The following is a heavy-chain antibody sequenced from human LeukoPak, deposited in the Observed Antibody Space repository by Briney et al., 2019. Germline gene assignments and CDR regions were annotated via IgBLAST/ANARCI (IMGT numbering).Heavy chain of an antibody. J-gene: IGHJ4*02. CDR2: LSGNGIST. CDR1: GFTLRAYA. CDR3: ARDIGAIRGVDY. Sequence: GGSLRLSCVASGFTLRAYAMHWVRQAPGKGLEYVSALSGNGISTYYADSVKSRFTISRDDSKNALYLQMGRLRAEDMGVYYCARDIGAIRGVDYWGQGTLVTVSS. D-gene: IGHD4/OR15-4a*01. V-gene: IGHV3-64*02.